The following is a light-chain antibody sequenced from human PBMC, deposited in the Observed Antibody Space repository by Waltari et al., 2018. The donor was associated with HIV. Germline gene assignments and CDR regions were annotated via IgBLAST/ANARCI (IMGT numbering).Light chain of an antibody. CDR3: ATWDDSLSGVV. J-gene: IGLJ3*02. Sequence: QSVLTQPPSASGTTGQKVTISCSGSSSNIGSNDIFCYQQLPGSSSKPLMYTNDQRPAGVPDRFSGSKSGTSASLAISGLRSEDEADYTCATWDDSLSGVVFGGGTKLNVL. V-gene: IGLV1-47*01. CDR1: SSNIGSND. CDR2: TND.